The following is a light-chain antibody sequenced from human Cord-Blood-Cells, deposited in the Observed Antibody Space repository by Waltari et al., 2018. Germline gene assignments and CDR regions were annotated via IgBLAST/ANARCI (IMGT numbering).Light chain of an antibody. CDR1: SSDGGGSTY. V-gene: IGLV2-14*01. J-gene: IGLJ2*01. CDR2: DVS. Sequence: QSALTQPASVSGSPGQSITISCTGTSSDGGGSTYVSWYQQHPGKAPKLMIYDVSNRPSGVSNRFSGSKSGNTASLTISGLQAEDEADYYCSSYTSSSVVFGGGTKLTVL. CDR3: SSYTSSSVV.